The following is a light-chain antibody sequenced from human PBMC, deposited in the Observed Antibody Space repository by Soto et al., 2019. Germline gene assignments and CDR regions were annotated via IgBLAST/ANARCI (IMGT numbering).Light chain of an antibody. CDR3: QQTYSIPLT. V-gene: IGKV1-39*01. CDR1: QNIRNY. CDR2: AAS. Sequence: DIQMTQSPSSLSASVGDRVTITCRASQNIRNYLVWYQQKADKAPNLLTYAASSLQSGVPSRFSGSGSGTDFTLTISSLQPEDFATYYCQQTYSIPLTFGQGTKVDI. J-gene: IGKJ1*01.